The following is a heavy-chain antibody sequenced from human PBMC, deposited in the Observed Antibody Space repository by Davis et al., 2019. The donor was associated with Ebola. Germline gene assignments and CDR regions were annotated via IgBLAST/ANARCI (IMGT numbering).Heavy chain of an antibody. CDR2: ISAYNGNT. D-gene: IGHD1-26*01. J-gene: IGHJ5*02. CDR3: ARHQYTGSPDR. CDR1: GGTFSSYA. Sequence: AASVKVSCKASGGTFSSYAISWVRQAPGQGLEWMGWISAYNGNTNYAQKLQGRVTMTTDTSTSTAYMELSRLRSDDTAVYFCARHQYTGSPDRWGQGTLVTVSS. V-gene: IGHV1-18*01.